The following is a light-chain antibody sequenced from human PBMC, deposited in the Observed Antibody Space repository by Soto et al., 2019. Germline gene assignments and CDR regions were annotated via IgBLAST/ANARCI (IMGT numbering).Light chain of an antibody. CDR3: QQLDDYPIT. Sequence: DIHLTQSPSFLSASVGDRVTITCRASQGISTYLAWYQQKPGQVLKLLIYGTSTLQSGVPSRFRGNSSGEHFNLTSPCVQPEYFATYYCQQLDDYPITFGQGTRLEI. CDR1: QGISTY. J-gene: IGKJ5*01. CDR2: GTS. V-gene: IGKV1-9*01.